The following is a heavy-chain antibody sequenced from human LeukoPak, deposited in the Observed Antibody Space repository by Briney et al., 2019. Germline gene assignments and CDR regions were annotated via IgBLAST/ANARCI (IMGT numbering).Heavy chain of an antibody. V-gene: IGHV4-59*08. D-gene: IGHD3-22*01. CDR1: GSSINNYY. Sequence: SETLSLTCTVSGSSINNYYWSWIRQPPEKGLEWIGYIYYGGSTDYNPSLKSRVTISVDTSKNQFSLKLSSVTAADTAVYYCASIPYDSSGYHKIIDYWGQGTLVTVSS. CDR3: ASIPYDSSGYHKIIDY. J-gene: IGHJ4*02. CDR2: IYYGGST.